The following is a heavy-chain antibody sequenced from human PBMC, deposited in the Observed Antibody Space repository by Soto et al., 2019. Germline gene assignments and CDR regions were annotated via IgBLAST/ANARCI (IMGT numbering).Heavy chain of an antibody. CDR2: ISGSGGST. CDR3: AKDRWYYYDSSGYCFDY. Sequence: VQLLESGGGLVQPGGSLRLSCAASGFTFSSYAMSWVRQAPGKGLEWVSAISGSGGSTYYADSVKGRFTISRDNSKNTLYLQMNSLRAEDTAVYYCAKDRWYYYDSSGYCFDYWGQGTLVTVSS. V-gene: IGHV3-23*01. D-gene: IGHD3-22*01. J-gene: IGHJ4*02. CDR1: GFTFSSYA.